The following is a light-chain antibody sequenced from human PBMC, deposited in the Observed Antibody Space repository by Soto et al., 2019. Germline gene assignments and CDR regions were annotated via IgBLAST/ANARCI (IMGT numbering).Light chain of an antibody. J-gene: IGKJ1*01. Sequence: DIPMTQSPSTLSPSVGDRVTITCRASQSISNWLAWYQQKPGKAPKLLIYDASSLKSGVPSRFSGSGSGTEFTLTISSLQPDDFATYYCQQYNVYPTFGQGTKVEIK. V-gene: IGKV1-5*01. CDR2: DAS. CDR1: QSISNW. CDR3: QQYNVYPT.